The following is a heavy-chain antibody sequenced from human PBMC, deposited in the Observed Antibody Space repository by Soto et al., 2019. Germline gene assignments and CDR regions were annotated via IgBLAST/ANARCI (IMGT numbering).Heavy chain of an antibody. D-gene: IGHD4-17*01. CDR1: GFTFSSYS. CDR3: ARDSPTAVTPFDY. J-gene: IGHJ4*02. CDR2: ISSSSSTI. Sequence: GSLRLSCAASGFTFSSYSMNWVRQAPGKGLEWVSYISSSSSTIYYADSVKGRFTISRDNAKNSLYLQMNSLRAEDTAVYYCARDSPTAVTPFDYWGQGTLVTVSS. V-gene: IGHV3-48*01.